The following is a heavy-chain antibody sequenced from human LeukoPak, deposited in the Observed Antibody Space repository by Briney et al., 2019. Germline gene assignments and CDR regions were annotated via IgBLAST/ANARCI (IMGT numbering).Heavy chain of an antibody. CDR2: IYYSGNT. V-gene: IGHV4-30-4*07. D-gene: IGHD3-10*01. CDR1: GGSISSGGYS. CDR3: ARSVWFGELPHDAFDI. J-gene: IGHJ3*02. Sequence: SETLSLTCAVSGGSISSGGYSWSWIQQPPGKGLEWIGYIYYSGNTYYNPSLKSRVTLSADTSKNQFSLKLNSVTAADTAVFYCARSVWFGELPHDAFDIWGRGTMVTVSS.